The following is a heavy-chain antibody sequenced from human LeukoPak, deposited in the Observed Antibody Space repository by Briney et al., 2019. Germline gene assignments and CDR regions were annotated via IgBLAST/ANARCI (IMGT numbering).Heavy chain of an antibody. CDR1: GGSISSGSYY. CDR3: ARAPYYYDSSGDAFDI. Sequence: SETLSLTCTVSGGSISSGSYYWSWIRQPAGKGLEWIGRIYTSGSTNYNPSLKSRVTISVDTSKNQFSLKLSSVTAADTAVYYCARAPYYYDSSGDAFDIWGQGTMVTVSS. D-gene: IGHD3-22*01. J-gene: IGHJ3*02. V-gene: IGHV4-61*02. CDR2: IYTSGST.